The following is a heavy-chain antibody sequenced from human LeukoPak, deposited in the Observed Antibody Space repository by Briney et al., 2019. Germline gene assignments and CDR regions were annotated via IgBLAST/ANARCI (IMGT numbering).Heavy chain of an antibody. Sequence: PGGSLRLSCAASGFTFSSYWMSWVRQAPGKGLEWVANIKQDGSEKYYVDSVKGRFTISRDNSKNTLYLQMNSLRAEDTAVYYCARDTPYSRNAFDIWGQGTMVTVSS. D-gene: IGHD6-13*01. CDR1: GFTFSSYW. CDR2: IKQDGSEK. CDR3: ARDTPYSRNAFDI. V-gene: IGHV3-7*03. J-gene: IGHJ3*02.